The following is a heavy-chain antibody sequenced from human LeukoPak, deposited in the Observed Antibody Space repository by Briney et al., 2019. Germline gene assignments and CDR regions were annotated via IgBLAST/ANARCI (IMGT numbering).Heavy chain of an antibody. J-gene: IGHJ4*02. Sequence: GGSLRLSCAASGFSFSNYGMDWVRQAPGKGLEWVAFIRYDGSNKYYADSVKGRFTISRDNSKNTLYLQMNSLRAEDTAVYYCAKAASAYDSSGYYYGGFDYWGQGTPVTVSS. D-gene: IGHD3-22*01. V-gene: IGHV3-30*02. CDR2: IRYDGSNK. CDR1: GFSFSNYG. CDR3: AKAASAYDSSGYYYGGFDY.